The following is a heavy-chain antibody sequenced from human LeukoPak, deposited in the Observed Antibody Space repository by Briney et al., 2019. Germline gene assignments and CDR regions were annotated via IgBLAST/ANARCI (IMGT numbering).Heavy chain of an antibody. CDR3: ARDGGYTSGWYDY. CDR2: ISSSSNYM. J-gene: IGHJ4*02. Sequence: GGSLRLSCAASGFTFSSYAMNWVRQAPGKGLEWVSSISSSSNYMYYADSVEGRFTISRDNAKNSLYLQMNSLRAEDTAVYYCARDGGYTSGWYDYWGQGTLVTVSS. CDR1: GFTFSSYA. D-gene: IGHD6-19*01. V-gene: IGHV3-21*01.